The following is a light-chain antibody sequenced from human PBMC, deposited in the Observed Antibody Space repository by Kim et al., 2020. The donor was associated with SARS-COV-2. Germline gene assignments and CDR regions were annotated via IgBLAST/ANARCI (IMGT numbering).Light chain of an antibody. CDR1: QSISSY. J-gene: IGKJ2*01. CDR3: QQSYSTPRT. V-gene: IGKV1-39*01. Sequence: SASVGDRVPITCRASQSISSYLNWYQQKPGRAPKLLISAASSLQSGVPSRFSGSGSGTDFTLTISSLQPEDFATYYCQQSYSTPRTFGQGTKLEI. CDR2: AAS.